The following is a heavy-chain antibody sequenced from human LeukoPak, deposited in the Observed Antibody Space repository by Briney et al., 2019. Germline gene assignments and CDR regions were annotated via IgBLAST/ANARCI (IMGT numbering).Heavy chain of an antibody. D-gene: IGHD3-10*01. CDR3: ARGYYGDDAFDI. CDR1: GFTFSSYW. CDR2: IKQDGSDK. Sequence: PGGSLRLSCAASGFTFSSYWMSWVRQAPGKGLEWVANIKQDGSDKHYVDSVKGRFTMSRDNAKNSLYLQMNSLRAEDTAVYYCARGYYGDDAFDIWGQGTMVTVSS. V-gene: IGHV3-7*01. J-gene: IGHJ3*02.